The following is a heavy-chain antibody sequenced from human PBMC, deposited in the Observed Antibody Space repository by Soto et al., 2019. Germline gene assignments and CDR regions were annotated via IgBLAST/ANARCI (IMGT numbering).Heavy chain of an antibody. CDR1: GFTFSSYW. Sequence: GGSLRLSCAASGFTFSSYWMHWVRQAPGKGLVWVSRINSDGSSTSYADSVKGRFTISRDNAKNTLYLQMNSLRAEDTAVYYCARDRAKVFGVVAGYYGMDVWGQGTTVTVSS. CDR2: INSDGSST. J-gene: IGHJ6*02. V-gene: IGHV3-74*01. CDR3: ARDRAKVFGVVAGYYGMDV. D-gene: IGHD3-3*01.